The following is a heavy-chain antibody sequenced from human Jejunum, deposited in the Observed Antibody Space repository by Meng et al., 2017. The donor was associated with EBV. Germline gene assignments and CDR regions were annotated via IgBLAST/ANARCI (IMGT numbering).Heavy chain of an antibody. V-gene: IGHV3-15*01. J-gene: IGHJ4*02. CDR3: TDVGGDMI. Sequence: VQRGGSGGGLVKPGESLRLSCAASGFTLTNSHMTWVRQAPGKGLEWVGRIKRTTDGGTTDYAAPVKGRFTISRDDSKNTLYLQMNSLKTEDTAVYYCTDVGGDMIWGQGILVTVSS. CDR2: IKRTTDGGTT. D-gene: IGHD3-16*01. CDR1: GFTLTNSH.